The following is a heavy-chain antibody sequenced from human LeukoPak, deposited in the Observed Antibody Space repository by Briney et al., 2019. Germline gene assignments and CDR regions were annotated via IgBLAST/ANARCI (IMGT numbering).Heavy chain of an antibody. CDR3: AKGAVAGTIYCYFDY. CDR2: ITSGGTT. J-gene: IGHJ4*02. D-gene: IGHD6-19*01. CDR1: GFTFSSYA. Sequence: GGSLRLSCAASGFTFSSYAMNWVRQAPGKGLEWVSVITSGGTTYYADSVKGRFTISRDNSKNTLYLQMNSLRAEDTAVYYCAKGAVAGTIYCYFDYWGQGTLVTVSS. V-gene: IGHV3-23*01.